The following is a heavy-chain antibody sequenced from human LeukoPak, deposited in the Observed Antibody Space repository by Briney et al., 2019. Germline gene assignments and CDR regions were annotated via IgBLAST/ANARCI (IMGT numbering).Heavy chain of an antibody. CDR2: ISWNSGSI. J-gene: IGHJ3*02. CDR1: GFTFDDYA. V-gene: IGHV3-9*03. CDR3: AKASGSPGLDAFDI. Sequence: GGSLRLSCAASGFTFDDYAMHWVRQAPGKGLEWVSGISWNSGSIGYADSVKGRFTISRDNAKNSLYLQMNSLRAEDMALYYCAKASGSPGLDAFDIWGQGTMVTVSS. D-gene: IGHD1-26*01.